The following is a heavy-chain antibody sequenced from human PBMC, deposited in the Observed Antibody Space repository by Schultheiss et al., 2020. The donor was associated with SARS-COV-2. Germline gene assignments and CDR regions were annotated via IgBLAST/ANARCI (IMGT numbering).Heavy chain of an antibody. Sequence: GGSLRLSCAASGFIFSSYTMNWVRQAPGKGLEWVSTISGSGDRTYYADSVKGRFTISRDNAQNTVHLQMNSLRTEDTAVYYCACFSMAREGDFWGQGTLVTVSS. CDR2: ISGSGDRT. D-gene: IGHD3-10*01. CDR3: ACFSMAREGDF. CDR1: GFIFSSYT. V-gene: IGHV3-23*01. J-gene: IGHJ4*02.